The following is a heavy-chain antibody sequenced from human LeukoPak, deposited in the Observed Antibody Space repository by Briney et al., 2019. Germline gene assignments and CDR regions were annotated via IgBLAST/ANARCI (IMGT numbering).Heavy chain of an antibody. J-gene: IGHJ6*02. CDR2: ISSSGSTI. CDR1: GFTFSSYS. CDR3: ARAVAGTDYYGMDV. V-gene: IGHV3-21*04. Sequence: PGGSLRLSFAASGFTFSSYSMNWVRQAPGKGLEWVSSISSSGSTIYYADSVKGRFTISRDNAKNSLYLQMNSLRAEDTAVYYCARAVAGTDYYGMDVWGQGTTVTVSS. D-gene: IGHD6-19*01.